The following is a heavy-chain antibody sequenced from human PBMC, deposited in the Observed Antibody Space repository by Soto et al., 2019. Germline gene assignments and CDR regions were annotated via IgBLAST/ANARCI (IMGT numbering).Heavy chain of an antibody. D-gene: IGHD4-17*01. CDR2: ISGSGGST. CDR1: GFTSSSYA. J-gene: IGHJ6*02. V-gene: IGHV3-23*01. Sequence: GGSLRLSCAASGFTSSSYAMSWVRQAPGKGLEWVSAISGSGGSTYYADSVKGRFTISRDNSKNTLYLQMNSLRAEDTAVYYCAKDRPILRFYDYGEPRGMDVWGQGTTVTVSS. CDR3: AKDRPILRFYDYGEPRGMDV.